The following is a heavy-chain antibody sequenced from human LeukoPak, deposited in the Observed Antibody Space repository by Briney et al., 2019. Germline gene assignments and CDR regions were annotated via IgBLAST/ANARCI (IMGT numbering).Heavy chain of an antibody. CDR1: GFTFSSYG. D-gene: IGHD5-18*01. V-gene: IGHV3-30*03. CDR3: AREDSYGSTYYYYYYYMDV. J-gene: IGHJ6*03. Sequence: PGRSLRLSCAASGFTFSSYGMHWVRQAPGKGLEWVAVISYDGSNKYYADSVKGRFTISRDNSKNTLYLQMNSLRAEDTAVYYCAREDSYGSTYYYYYYYMDVWGKGTTATVSS. CDR2: ISYDGSNK.